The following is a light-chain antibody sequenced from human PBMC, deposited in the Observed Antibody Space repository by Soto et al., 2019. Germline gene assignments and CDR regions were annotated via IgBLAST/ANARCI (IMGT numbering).Light chain of an antibody. J-gene: IGKJ1*01. CDR3: QQYGSSPRT. CDR1: QSVSSN. V-gene: IGKV3-15*01. CDR2: GAS. Sequence: EIVLTQSPAILSVSPGERATLSCRASQSVSSNLAWYQQKPGQAPRLLIYGASTRVTGVPARFSGSGSGTEFTLTISRLEPEDFAVYYCQQYGSSPRTFGQGTKVDIK.